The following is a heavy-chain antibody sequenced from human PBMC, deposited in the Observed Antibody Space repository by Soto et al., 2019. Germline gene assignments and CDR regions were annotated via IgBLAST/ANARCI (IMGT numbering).Heavy chain of an antibody. J-gene: IGHJ6*03. V-gene: IGHV4-59*01. CDR3: ARAQGVAATLGYYYYYMDV. CDR1: GGSISSYY. Sequence: ASETLSLTCTVSGGSISSYYWSWIRQPPGKGLEWIGYIYYSGSTNYNPSLKSRVTISVDTSKNQFSLKLSSVTAAGTAVYYCARAQGVAATLGYYYYYMDVWGKGTTVTVSS. CDR2: IYYSGST. D-gene: IGHD2-15*01.